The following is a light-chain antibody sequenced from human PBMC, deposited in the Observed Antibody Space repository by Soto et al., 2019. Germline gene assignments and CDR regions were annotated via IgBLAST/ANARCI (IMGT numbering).Light chain of an antibody. Sequence: EIVLTQSPGTLSLSPGERATLSCRASQSVSSSYLAWYQQKPGQAPRLLIYGTSSRATGIPDRFSGSGSGTDFTLTISRLEPEDVSDYYCQQFGSSPTFGQGTQVEIK. J-gene: IGKJ1*01. CDR2: GTS. CDR1: QSVSSSY. CDR3: QQFGSSPT. V-gene: IGKV3-20*01.